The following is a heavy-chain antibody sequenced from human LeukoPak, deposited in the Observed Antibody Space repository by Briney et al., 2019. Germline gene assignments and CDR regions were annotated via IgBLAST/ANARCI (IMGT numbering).Heavy chain of an antibody. J-gene: IGHJ5*02. CDR2: IHTSGDT. V-gene: IGHV3-NL1*01. CDR3: IVFGDSNH. Sequence: GGSLRLSCAASGFTFSSYGMHWVRQAPGKGLEWVSAIHTSGDTCYADSVKGRFTISRDTSKNTLYLQINSLRVEDTAVYYCIVFGDSNHWGQGTLVTVSS. D-gene: IGHD4-17*01. CDR1: GFTFSSYG.